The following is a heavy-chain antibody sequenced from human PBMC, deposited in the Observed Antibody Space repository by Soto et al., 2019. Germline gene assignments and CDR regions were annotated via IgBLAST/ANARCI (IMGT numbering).Heavy chain of an antibody. Sequence: PGGSLRLSCAASGFTFSSYGMHWVRQAPGKGLEWVAVIWYDGSNKYYADSVKGRFTISRDNSKNTLYLQMNSLRAEDTAVYYCAREVGDYDSSSLFDPWGQGTLVTVSS. V-gene: IGHV3-33*01. CDR1: GFTFSSYG. D-gene: IGHD3-22*01. CDR2: IWYDGSNK. CDR3: AREVGDYDSSSLFDP. J-gene: IGHJ5*02.